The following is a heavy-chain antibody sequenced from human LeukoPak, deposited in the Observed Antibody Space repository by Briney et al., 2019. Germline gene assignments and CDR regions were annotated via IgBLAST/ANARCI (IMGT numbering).Heavy chain of an antibody. D-gene: IGHD3-22*01. J-gene: IGHJ4*02. CDR2: INSDGSSS. CDR3: ARASTYYYDSSGYYDY. Sequence: GGSLRLSCAASGFTFSNAWMRWVRQAPGKGLVWVSRINSDGSSSSYADSVKGRFTISRDNAKNTLYLQMNSLRAEDTAVYYCARASTYYYDSSGYYDYWGQGTLVTVSS. CDR1: GFTFSNAW. V-gene: IGHV3-74*01.